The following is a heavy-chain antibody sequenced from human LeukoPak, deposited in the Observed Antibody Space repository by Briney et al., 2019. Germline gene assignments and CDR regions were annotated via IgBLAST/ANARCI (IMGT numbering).Heavy chain of an antibody. J-gene: IGHJ5*02. Sequence: ASVKVSCKASGYTFTSYDINWVRQAPGQGLEWMGWMNPNNGNTGEEGKFPGRRNMTRNTSISKTNMELGSLRSEDTAVYYCARDCSGGSCYAWFDPWGQGTLVTVSS. CDR1: GYTFTSYD. D-gene: IGHD2-15*01. CDR3: ARDCSGGSCYAWFDP. V-gene: IGHV1-8*01. CDR2: MNPNNGNT.